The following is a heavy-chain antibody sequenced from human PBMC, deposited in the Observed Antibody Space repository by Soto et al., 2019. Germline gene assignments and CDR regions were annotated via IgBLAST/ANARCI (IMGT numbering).Heavy chain of an antibody. Sequence: PGGSLRLSCAASGFTFSSYAMSWVRQAPGKGLEWVSAISGSGGSTYYADSVKGRFTISRDNSKNTLYLQMNSLRAEDTAVYYCAKDSDSSGLYGYFDYWGQGTLVTVSS. J-gene: IGHJ4*02. V-gene: IGHV3-23*01. CDR1: GFTFSSYA. CDR3: AKDSDSSGLYGYFDY. D-gene: IGHD3-22*01. CDR2: ISGSGGST.